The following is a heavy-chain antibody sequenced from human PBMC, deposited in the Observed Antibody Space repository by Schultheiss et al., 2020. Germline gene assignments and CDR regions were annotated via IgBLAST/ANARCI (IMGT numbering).Heavy chain of an antibody. J-gene: IGHJ4*02. CDR1: GFTFSNYA. CDR3: AKGVYRTSSGGFDY. CDR2: ISGPGDSS. D-gene: IGHD6-6*01. V-gene: IGHV3-23*01. Sequence: GGSLRLSCAASGFTFSNYAMSWVRQAPGKGLEWVSGISGPGDSSYYADFVEGRFTISRDNSKNTLYLQMNSLRAEDTAVNYCAKGVYRTSSGGFDYWGQGTLVTVSS.